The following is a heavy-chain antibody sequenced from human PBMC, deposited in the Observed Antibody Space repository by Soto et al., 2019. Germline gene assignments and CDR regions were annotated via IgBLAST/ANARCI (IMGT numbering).Heavy chain of an antibody. CDR3: AKIRYFDWLDYYYGMDV. D-gene: IGHD3-9*01. J-gene: IGHJ6*02. V-gene: IGHV4-38-2*01. CDR1: GDSIIGIYH. Sequence: SETLSLTCAVSGDSIIGIYHWAWIRQSPGRGLEWIARIYHTGTTYYTPSLESRVTISVDTSKNQFSLKLSSVTAADTAVYYCAKIRYFDWLDYYYGMDVWGQGTTVTVSS. CDR2: IYHTGTT.